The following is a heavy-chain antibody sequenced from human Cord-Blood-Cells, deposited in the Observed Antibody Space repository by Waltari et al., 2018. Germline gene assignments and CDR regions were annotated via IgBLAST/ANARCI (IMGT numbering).Heavy chain of an antibody. CDR2: IWYDGRNK. CDR3: ARDKSSSWYGKSDYYFDY. Sequence: QVQLVESGGGVVQPGRSLRLSCAASGFTFSSYGMHWVRQAPGKGLEWVAVIWYDGRNKYYADSVKGRFTISRDNSKNMLYLQMNSLRAEDTAVYYCARDKSSSWYGKSDYYFDYWGQGTLVTVSS. V-gene: IGHV3-33*01. J-gene: IGHJ4*02. CDR1: GFTFSSYG. D-gene: IGHD6-13*01.